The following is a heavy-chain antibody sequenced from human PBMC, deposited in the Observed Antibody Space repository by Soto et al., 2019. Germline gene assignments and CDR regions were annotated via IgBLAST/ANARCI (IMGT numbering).Heavy chain of an antibody. J-gene: IGHJ3*02. Sequence: ASVKVSCKASGYTFTSYGISWVRQAPGQGLEWMGWISAYNGNTNYAQKLQGRVTMTTDTSTRTAYMELRSLRSDDTAVYYCAREAVAGHPGDDAFDIWGQGTMVTVSS. D-gene: IGHD6-19*01. CDR2: ISAYNGNT. V-gene: IGHV1-18*04. CDR3: AREAVAGHPGDDAFDI. CDR1: GYTFTSYG.